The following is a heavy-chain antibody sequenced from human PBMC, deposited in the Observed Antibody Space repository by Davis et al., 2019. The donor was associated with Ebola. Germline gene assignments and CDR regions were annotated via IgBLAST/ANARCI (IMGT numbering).Heavy chain of an antibody. D-gene: IGHD6-13*01. CDR1: GGSISSYY. V-gene: IGHV4-4*07. J-gene: IGHJ6*02. CDR2: IYTSGST. Sequence: PGGSLRLSCTVSGGSISSYYWSWIRQPAGKGLEWIGRIYTSGSTNYNPSLKSRVTMSVDTSKNQFSLKLSSVTAADTAVYYCARGGDNSSSWYNYYYYYYGMDVWGQGTTVTVSS. CDR3: ARGGDNSSSWYNYYYYYYGMDV.